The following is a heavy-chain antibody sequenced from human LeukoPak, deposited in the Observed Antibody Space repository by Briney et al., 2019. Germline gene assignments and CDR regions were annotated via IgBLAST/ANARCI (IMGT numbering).Heavy chain of an antibody. CDR2: IKGDGGSP. CDR1: GFPFSNYW. CDR3: ARDLENGYSSADAAFDI. V-gene: IGHV3-74*03. J-gene: IGHJ3*02. D-gene: IGHD6-19*01. Sequence: PGGPLRLPCAPSGFPFSNYWMHWARHAPGKALVWVSHIKGDGGSPTYFVSVKGRFNISRDNAKHTLYLQMNSLRGEDTALYYCARDLENGYSSADAAFDIWGQGTMVTVSS.